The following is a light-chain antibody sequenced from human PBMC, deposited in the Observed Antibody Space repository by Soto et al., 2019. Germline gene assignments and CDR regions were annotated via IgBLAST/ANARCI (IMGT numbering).Light chain of an antibody. CDR2: RND. Sequence: QSVLTQPPSASGTPGQRVTIPCSGSSSNIGGNPVYWFQQLPGTAPKLLIYRNDQRASGVPDRVSGSKSGNTASLIISGLQAEDEADYYCSSYTSSSAPHVVFGGGTKLTVL. CDR1: SSNIGGNP. J-gene: IGLJ2*01. V-gene: IGLV1-44*01. CDR3: SSYTSSSAPHVV.